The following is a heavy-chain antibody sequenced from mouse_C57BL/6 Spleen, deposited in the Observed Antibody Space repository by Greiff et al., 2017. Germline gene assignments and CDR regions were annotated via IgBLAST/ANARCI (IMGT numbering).Heavy chain of an antibody. CDR1: GFNIKDYY. CDR2: IDPEDGET. V-gene: IGHV14-2*01. D-gene: IGHD1-1*01. J-gene: IGHJ2*01. CDR3: ARAYYGSSYGY. Sequence: EVKVVESGAELVKPGASVKLSCTASGFNIKDYYMPWVKQRTEQGLEWIGRIDPEDGETKYAPKFQGKATITADTSSNTAYLQLSSLKSEDTAVYYCARAYYGSSYGYWGQGTTLTVSS.